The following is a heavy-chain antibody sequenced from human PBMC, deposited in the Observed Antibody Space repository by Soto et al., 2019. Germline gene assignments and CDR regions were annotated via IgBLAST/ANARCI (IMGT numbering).Heavy chain of an antibody. D-gene: IGHD5-18*01. CDR1: GFTFSSCS. Sequence: GGSLRLSCASSGFTFSSCSMNWVRQAPGKGLEWVSFISGSGDTKYYADSVKGRFTISRDNAKNTLYLQMNSLRAEDTAVYYCARVNYGYWGYYYGMDVWGQGTTVTVSS. V-gene: IGHV3-48*04. CDR3: ARVNYGYWGYYYGMDV. CDR2: ISGSGDTK. J-gene: IGHJ6*02.